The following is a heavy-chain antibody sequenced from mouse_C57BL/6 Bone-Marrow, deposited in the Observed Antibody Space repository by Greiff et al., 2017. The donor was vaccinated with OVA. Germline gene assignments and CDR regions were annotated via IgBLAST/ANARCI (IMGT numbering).Heavy chain of an antibody. J-gene: IGHJ1*03. Sequence: EVKLVESGGGLVQSGRSLRLSCATSGFTFSDFYMEWVRQAPGKGLEWIAASRNKANDYTTEYSASVKGRFIVSRDTSQSILYLQMNALRAEDTAIYYCARDANYEYLYWYFDVWGTGTTVTVSS. CDR3: ARDANYEYLYWYFDV. D-gene: IGHD2-4*01. CDR2: SRNKANDYTT. CDR1: GFTFSDFY. V-gene: IGHV7-1*01.